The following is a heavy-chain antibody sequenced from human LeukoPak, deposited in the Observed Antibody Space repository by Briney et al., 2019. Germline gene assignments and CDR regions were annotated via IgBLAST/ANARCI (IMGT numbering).Heavy chain of an antibody. J-gene: IGHJ6*03. CDR3: ARDGYSSGPYYYYYMDA. Sequence: ASVKVSCKASGYTFTSYYMHWVRQAPGQGLEWMGIINPSGGSTSYAQKFQGRATMTRDMSTSTVYMELSSPRSEDTAVYYCARDGYSSGPYYYYYMDAWGKGTTVTVSS. D-gene: IGHD6-19*01. V-gene: IGHV1-46*01. CDR2: INPSGGST. CDR1: GYTFTSYY.